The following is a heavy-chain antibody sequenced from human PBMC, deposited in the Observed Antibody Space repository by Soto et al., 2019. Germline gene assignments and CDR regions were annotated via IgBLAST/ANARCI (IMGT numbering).Heavy chain of an antibody. J-gene: IGHJ3*02. CDR2: INPNSGGT. Sequence: GASVKVSCKASGYTFTGYYMHWVRQAPGQGLEWMGWINPNSGGTNYAQKFQGRVTMTRDTSISTAYMELSRLRSDDTAVYYCARPWITMIVPKSDPDAFDIWGQGTMVTVSS. V-gene: IGHV1-2*02. CDR1: GYTFTGYY. D-gene: IGHD3-22*01. CDR3: ARPWITMIVPKSDPDAFDI.